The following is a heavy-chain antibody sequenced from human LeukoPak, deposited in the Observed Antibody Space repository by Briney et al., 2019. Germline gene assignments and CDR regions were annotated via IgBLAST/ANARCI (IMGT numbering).Heavy chain of an antibody. J-gene: IGHJ4*02. CDR2: IIPIFGTA. V-gene: IGHV1-69*06. CDR1: GGTFSSYA. Sequence: SVKVSCKASGGTFSSYAISWVRQAPGQGLEWMGGIIPIFGTANYAQKFQGRVTMTEDTSTDTAYMELSSLRSEDTAVYYCATDMVRGVNRPFDYWGQGTLVTVSS. D-gene: IGHD3-10*01. CDR3: ATDMVRGVNRPFDY.